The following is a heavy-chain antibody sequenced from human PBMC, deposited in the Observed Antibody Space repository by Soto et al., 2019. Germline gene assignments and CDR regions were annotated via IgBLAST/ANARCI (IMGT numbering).Heavy chain of an antibody. D-gene: IGHD2-8*01. CDR2: IIPIFGTA. J-gene: IGHJ5*02. Sequence: SVKVSYKASAGTFSSYAISWVRQAPGQGLEWMGGIIPIFGTANYAQKFQGRVTITADESTSTAYMELSSLRSEDTAVYYFARDRCTNGVCYRFDPWGQGTLVTASS. V-gene: IGHV1-69*13. CDR3: ARDRCTNGVCYRFDP. CDR1: AGTFSSYA.